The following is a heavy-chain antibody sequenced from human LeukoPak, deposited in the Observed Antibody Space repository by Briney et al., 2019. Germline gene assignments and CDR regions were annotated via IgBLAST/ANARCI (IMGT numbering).Heavy chain of an antibody. V-gene: IGHV4-34*01. CDR1: GGSFSGYF. D-gene: IGHD3-22*01. CDR2: INHSGIT. CDR3: ALLAPPELPYYYDSSGFYMDY. J-gene: IGHJ4*02. Sequence: SETLSLTCAVYGGSFSGYFWSWVRQPPGKGLEWIGEINHSGITKYHPSLKTRVTISVDTSRSQYSLSLGSVTAADTAVYYCALLAPPELPYYYDSSGFYMDYWGQETVVTVSS.